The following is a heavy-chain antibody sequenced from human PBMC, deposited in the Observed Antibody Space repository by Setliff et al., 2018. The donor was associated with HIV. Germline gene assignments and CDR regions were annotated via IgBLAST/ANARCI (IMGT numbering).Heavy chain of an antibody. CDR3: ARSWGSGSYPY. CDR1: GGSFSGYY. Sequence: SETLSLTCAVYGGSFSGYYWGWIRQPPGKGLEWIGEIHHSGSTSYNPSLKSRVTISVDMSKNQFSLKLTSVTAADTAVYCCARSWGSGSYPYWGRGTLVTVSS. V-gene: IGHV4-34*01. D-gene: IGHD3-10*01. J-gene: IGHJ4*02. CDR2: IHHSGST.